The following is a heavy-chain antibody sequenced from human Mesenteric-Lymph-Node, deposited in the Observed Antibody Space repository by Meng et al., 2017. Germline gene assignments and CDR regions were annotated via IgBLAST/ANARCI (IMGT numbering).Heavy chain of an antibody. J-gene: IGHJ4*02. D-gene: IGHD2-2*01. CDR3: ARAFRVGSSTSFY. CDR1: GGTFSSYA. CDR2: IIPIFGTA. V-gene: IGHV1-69*06. Sequence: QVQVVQSGAEMEKPGSSVKVACKAAGGTFSSYAISWVRQAPGQGLEWMGGIIPIFGTANYAQKFQGRVTITADKSTSTAYMELSSLRSEDTAVYYCARAFRVGSSTSFYWGQGTLVTVSS.